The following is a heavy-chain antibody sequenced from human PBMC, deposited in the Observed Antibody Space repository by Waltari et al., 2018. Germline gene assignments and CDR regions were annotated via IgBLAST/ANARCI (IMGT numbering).Heavy chain of an antibody. J-gene: IGHJ4*02. CDR1: GFAFSHYA. CDR2: ISFVGGNT. D-gene: IGHD6-13*01. CDR3: AKEITAADAPYFFDY. Sequence: EVQLLESGGILVQPGGSLRLSCAASGFAFSHYAIPWVRQDPGKGLEWVSSISFVGGNTYYADSLKGRFTISRDNSKNTLYLQMNSLTVADTAVYYCAKEITAADAPYFFDYWGRGTLVTVSS. V-gene: IGHV3-23*01.